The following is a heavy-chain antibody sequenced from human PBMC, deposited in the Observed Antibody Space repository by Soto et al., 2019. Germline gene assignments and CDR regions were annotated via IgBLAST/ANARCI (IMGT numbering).Heavy chain of an antibody. Sequence: ASVKVSCKASGYTFTSYYMHWVRQAPGQGLEWMGIINPSGGSTSYAQKFQGRVTVTRDTSTSTVYMELSSLRSEDTAVYYCAREYFNGQVPYGMDVWGQGTTVTVSS. CDR1: GYTFTSYY. CDR3: AREYFNGQVPYGMDV. J-gene: IGHJ6*02. D-gene: IGHD3-9*01. CDR2: INPSGGST. V-gene: IGHV1-46*01.